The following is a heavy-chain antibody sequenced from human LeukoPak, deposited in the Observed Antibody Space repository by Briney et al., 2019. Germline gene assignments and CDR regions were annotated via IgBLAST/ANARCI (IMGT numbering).Heavy chain of an antibody. CDR3: ARILDHYDFPNNWFDP. V-gene: IGHV3-23*01. D-gene: IGHD3-22*01. J-gene: IGHJ5*02. CDR2: ISSSGGIT. CDR1: GFTFSNYG. Sequence: GSLRLSCAASGFTFSNYGMTWIRQAPGKGLEWVSAISSSGGITYYADSVKGRFTTSRDNSKNTLYLHMNSLRGEDTAVYYCARILDHYDFPNNWFDPWGQGTLVTVSS.